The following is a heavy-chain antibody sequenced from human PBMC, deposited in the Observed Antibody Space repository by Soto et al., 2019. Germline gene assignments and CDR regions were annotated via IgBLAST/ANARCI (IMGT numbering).Heavy chain of an antibody. Sequence: SETLSLTCTVSGGSISSSTYYWGWMRQPPGKGLEWIASIIYSGDIMYNPSLQSRLTLFVDTSKNQFSLKLTSVTAADTAVYYCARQGFGVLHGLVDVWGQGTTVTVSS. J-gene: IGHJ6*02. D-gene: IGHD3-10*01. CDR3: ARQGFGVLHGLVDV. CDR1: GGSISSSTYY. V-gene: IGHV4-39*01. CDR2: IIYSGDI.